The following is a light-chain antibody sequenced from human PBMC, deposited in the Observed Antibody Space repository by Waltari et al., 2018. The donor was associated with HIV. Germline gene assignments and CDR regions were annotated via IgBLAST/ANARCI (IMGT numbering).Light chain of an antibody. CDR3: QQYDNALT. J-gene: IGKJ4*01. V-gene: IGKV1-33*01. CDR2: DAS. CDR1: QDISNY. Sequence: DIQMTQSPYSLSASVGDRVTITCQASQDISNYLNWYQQKPGKAPKLLIYDASNLETGVPSRFSGSGSGTDFTFTISSLQPEDIATYYCQQYDNALTFGGGTKVEIK.